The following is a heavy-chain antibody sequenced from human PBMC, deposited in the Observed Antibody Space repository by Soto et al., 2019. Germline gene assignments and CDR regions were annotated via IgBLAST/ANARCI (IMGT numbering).Heavy chain of an antibody. J-gene: IGHJ4*02. CDR3: ATRSPAFDY. CDR1: GGSISPYY. V-gene: IGHV4-59*01. CDR2: IYYAGST. Sequence: SETLSLTCTVSGGSISPYYWSWIRQLPGKGLEWIGYIYYAGSTNYNPSLKSRVTISVDTSKNQFSLKLSLRSDDTAMYYCATRSPAFDYWGQGTLVTVSS.